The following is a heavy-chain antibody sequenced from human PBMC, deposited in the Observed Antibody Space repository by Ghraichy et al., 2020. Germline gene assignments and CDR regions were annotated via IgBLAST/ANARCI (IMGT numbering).Heavy chain of an antibody. V-gene: IGHV4-34*01. J-gene: IGHJ6*02. CDR2: INHSGST. Sequence: SETLSLTCAVYGGSYSNYYWSWIRQPPGKGLEWIGEINHSGSTNYNPSLKSRVTISVDTSKNQFSLKLSSVTAADTAVYYCARGSFGTRYDYLWGSSRYHLGGWGQGTTVTVSS. CDR3: ARGSFGTRYDYLWGSSRYHLGG. D-gene: IGHD3-16*02. CDR1: GGSYSNYY.